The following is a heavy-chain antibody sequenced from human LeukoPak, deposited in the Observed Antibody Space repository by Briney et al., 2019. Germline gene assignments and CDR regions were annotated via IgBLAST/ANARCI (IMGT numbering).Heavy chain of an antibody. Sequence: GGSLRLSCAASGFTFSTYGMHWVRQAPGKGLEWVAVISYDGSNKYYADSVKGRFTISRDNSKNTLYLQMNSLRAEDTAVYYCANIWFGDGYFDYWGQGTLVTVSS. CDR3: ANIWFGDGYFDY. CDR2: ISYDGSNK. V-gene: IGHV3-30*18. D-gene: IGHD3-10*01. CDR1: GFTFSTYG. J-gene: IGHJ4*02.